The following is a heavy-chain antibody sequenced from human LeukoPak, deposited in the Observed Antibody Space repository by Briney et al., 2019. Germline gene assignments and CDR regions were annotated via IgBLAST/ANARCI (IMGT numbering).Heavy chain of an antibody. Sequence: GESLKISCKAAGYIFASYWIGWVRQMPGKGLEWMGIIYPSDSDTRYSPSFQGQVTFSVDQSTNTAFLQWNTLRASDSAVYYCARQKYCSGASCFVVTDPFEYWGQGTLVTVSS. J-gene: IGHJ4*02. CDR1: GYIFASYW. CDR3: ARQKYCSGASCFVVTDPFEY. D-gene: IGHD2-15*01. V-gene: IGHV5-51*01. CDR2: IYPSDSDT.